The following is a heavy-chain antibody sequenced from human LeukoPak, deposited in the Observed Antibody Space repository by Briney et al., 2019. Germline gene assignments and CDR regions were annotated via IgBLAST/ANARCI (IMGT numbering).Heavy chain of an antibody. V-gene: IGHV3-23*01. CDR3: AKDSAKKYDDY. CDR1: KFTFNNYA. D-gene: IGHD2/OR15-2a*01. CDR2: ISGSGDNM. J-gene: IGHJ4*02. Sequence: GGSLRLSCLASKFTFNNYAMTWVRQAPGKGLEWVSSISGSGDNMDYADSVKGRFTISRENSKNTLYLQMNSLRAEDTAVYYCAKDSAKKYDDYWGQGTLVTVSS.